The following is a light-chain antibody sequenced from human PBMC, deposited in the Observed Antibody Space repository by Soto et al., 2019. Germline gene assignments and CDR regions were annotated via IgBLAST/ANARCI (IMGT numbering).Light chain of an antibody. V-gene: IGKV3-20*01. J-gene: IGKJ2*01. CDR3: QQYGASPIYT. Sequence: EIVLTQSPGTLSLSPGERATLSCRASQSVSSTYLAWYQQKPGQAPRLLIYGASSRATGTPDRFSGSGSGTDVTLTISRLEPEDFAVYYCQQYGASPIYTFGQGTKLEIK. CDR2: GAS. CDR1: QSVSSTY.